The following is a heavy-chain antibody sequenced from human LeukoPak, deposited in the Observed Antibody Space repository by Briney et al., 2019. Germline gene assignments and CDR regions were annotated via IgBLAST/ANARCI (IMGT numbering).Heavy chain of an antibody. D-gene: IGHD2-8*02. CDR3: ARSRGSPNTGEDAFDI. Sequence: GGSLRPSCAASGFTFRNYAVHWVRQAPGKGLQWLAVISYDGTNKYYADSVKGRFTISRDNSENTLSLHMNSLRAEDTALYYCARSRGSPNTGEDAFDIWGQGTMVTVSS. J-gene: IGHJ3*02. CDR1: GFTFRNYA. CDR2: ISYDGTNK. V-gene: IGHV3-30-3*01.